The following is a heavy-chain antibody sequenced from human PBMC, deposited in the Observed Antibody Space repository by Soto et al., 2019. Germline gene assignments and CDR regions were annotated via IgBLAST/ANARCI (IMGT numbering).Heavy chain of an antibody. CDR2: IGTRSDI. CDR3: AREETAWPLAYGLDV. J-gene: IGHJ6*02. D-gene: IGHD2-21*02. Sequence: GGSLRLSCAGSGFTFSRYSMHWVRQAPGKGLEWVSSIGTRSDIYYADSVKGRFTISRDNAKNSLSLQMDSLRAEDTGVYYCAREETAWPLAYGLDVWGQGTTVTVSS. V-gene: IGHV3-21*01. CDR1: GFTFSRYS.